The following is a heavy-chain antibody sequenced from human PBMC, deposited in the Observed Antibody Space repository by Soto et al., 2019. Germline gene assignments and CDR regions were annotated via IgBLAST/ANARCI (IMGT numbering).Heavy chain of an antibody. J-gene: IGHJ6*02. Sequence: GVSLRLSGAASGFTFSSYPMHSVRQAPGKRLDWVSGISYDGSNKYYAYSVKGRFTISKDNAKNSLYLQMNSLRAEDTVVYYCAREAAARWGDYYYYGMDVWGQGTTVTVSS. CDR1: GFTFSSYP. CDR2: ISYDGSNK. V-gene: IGHV3-30-3*01. CDR3: AREAAARWGDYYYYGMDV. D-gene: IGHD3-10*01.